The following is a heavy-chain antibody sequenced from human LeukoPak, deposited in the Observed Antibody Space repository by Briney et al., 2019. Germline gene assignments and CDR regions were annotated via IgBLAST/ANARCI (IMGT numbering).Heavy chain of an antibody. J-gene: IGHJ4*02. CDR1: GFTFSSYA. D-gene: IGHD5-18*01. CDR2: ISGSGGST. Sequence: GGSLRLSCAASGFTFSSYAMSWVRQAPGKGLEWVSAISGSGGSTYYADSVKGRHTISRDNSKNTLYLQMNSLRAEDTAVYYCAKDSIQLWYTPLWRYWGQGTLVTVSS. V-gene: IGHV3-23*01. CDR3: AKDSIQLWYTPLWRY.